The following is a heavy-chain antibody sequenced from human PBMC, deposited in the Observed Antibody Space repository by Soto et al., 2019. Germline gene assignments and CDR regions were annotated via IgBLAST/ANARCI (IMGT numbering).Heavy chain of an antibody. CDR1: GFTFSSYG. D-gene: IGHD6-19*01. CDR2: ISYDGSNK. CDR3: AKDPPGWYSSGCPDY. V-gene: IGHV3-30*18. Sequence: GGSLRLSCAASGFTFSSYGMHWVRQAPGKGLEWVAVISYDGSNKYYADSVKGRFTISRDNSKNTLYLQMNSLRAEDTAVYYCAKDPPGWYSSGCPDYWGQGTLVTVSS. J-gene: IGHJ4*02.